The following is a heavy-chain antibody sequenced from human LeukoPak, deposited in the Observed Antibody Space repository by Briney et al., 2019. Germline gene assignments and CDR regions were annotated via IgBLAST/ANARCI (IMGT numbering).Heavy chain of an antibody. V-gene: IGHV3-30*03. Sequence: GGSLRLSCAASGFTFSSYGMHWVRQAPGKGLEWVAVISYDGSNKYYADSVKGRFTISRDNSKNTLYLQMNSLRAEDTAVYYCARDLGRVITRGYFGYWGQGTLVTVSS. CDR1: GFTFSSYG. CDR2: ISYDGSNK. CDR3: ARDLGRVITRGYFGY. D-gene: IGHD3-22*01. J-gene: IGHJ4*02.